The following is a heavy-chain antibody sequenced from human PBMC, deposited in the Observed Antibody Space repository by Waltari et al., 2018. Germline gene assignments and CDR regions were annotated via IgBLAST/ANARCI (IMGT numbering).Heavy chain of an antibody. V-gene: IGHV1-69*08. J-gene: IGHJ4*02. D-gene: IGHD5-12*01. CDR3: ARDRMATMKYYFDY. CDR2: IIPIFGTA. CDR1: GGPFGGLG. Sequence: QAQLVQSGAEVKEHGSSVKVPGKASGGPFGGLGIGRVRVAPGHGLEWMGRIIPIFGTANYAQKFQGRVTITADKSTSTAYMELSSLRSEDTAVYYCARDRMATMKYYFDYWGQGTLVTVSS.